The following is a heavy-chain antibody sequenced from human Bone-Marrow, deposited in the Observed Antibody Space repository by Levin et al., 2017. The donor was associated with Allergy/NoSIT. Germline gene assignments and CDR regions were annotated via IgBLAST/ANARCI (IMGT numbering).Heavy chain of an antibody. Sequence: PSQTLSLTCAVYGGSFSGYYWSWIRQPPGKGLEWIGEINHSGSTNYNPSLKSRVTISVDTSKNQFSLKLSSVTAADTAVYYCARGSVVAAKWRTDRFDPWGQGTLVTVSS. J-gene: IGHJ5*02. CDR3: ARGSVVAAKWRTDRFDP. V-gene: IGHV4-34*01. CDR2: INHSGST. D-gene: IGHD2-15*01. CDR1: GGSFSGYY.